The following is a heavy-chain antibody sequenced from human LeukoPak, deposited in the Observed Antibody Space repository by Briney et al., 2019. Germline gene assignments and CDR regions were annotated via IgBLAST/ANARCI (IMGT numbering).Heavy chain of an antibody. J-gene: IGHJ5*02. CDR1: GFTFSSYG. Sequence: GGSLRLSCAASGFTFSSYGMHWVRQAPGKGLEWVAVIWYDGSNKYYADSVKGRFTISRDNSKNTLYLQRNSLRDDDTAVYYCARGPPMFTPWGQGTLVTVSS. D-gene: IGHD3-10*01. V-gene: IGHV3-33*01. CDR2: IWYDGSNK. CDR3: ARGPPMFTP.